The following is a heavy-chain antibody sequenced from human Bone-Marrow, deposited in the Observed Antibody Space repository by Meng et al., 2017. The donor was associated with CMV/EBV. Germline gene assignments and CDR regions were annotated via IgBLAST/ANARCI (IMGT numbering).Heavy chain of an antibody. V-gene: IGHV3-21*01. D-gene: IGHD3-16*01. J-gene: IGHJ6*02. CDR3: ARDQPLPEVGYYCGMDV. CDR2: ISSSSSYI. CDR1: GFTFSSYS. Sequence: GGSLRLSCAASGFTFSSYSMNWVRQAPGKGLEWVSSISSSSSYIYYADSVKGRFTISRDNAKNSLYLQMNSLRAEDTAVYYCARDQPLPEVGYYCGMDVWGQGTTVTVSS.